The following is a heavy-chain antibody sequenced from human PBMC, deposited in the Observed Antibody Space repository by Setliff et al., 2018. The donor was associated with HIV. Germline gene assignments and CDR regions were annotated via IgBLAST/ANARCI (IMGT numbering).Heavy chain of an antibody. CDR3: ARHPRHYNILTGYRYYYMDV. J-gene: IGHJ6*03. CDR2: IYISGST. D-gene: IGHD3-9*01. CDR1: GDSINKYY. Sequence: SETLSLTCTVSGDSINKYYWSWIRQPPGKGLEWIGFIYISGSTMYNPSLKSRVTMSLDTSKNQVSLKLTSVTAADTAVYYCARHPRHYNILTGYRYYYMDVWGKGTTVTVS. V-gene: IGHV4-4*09.